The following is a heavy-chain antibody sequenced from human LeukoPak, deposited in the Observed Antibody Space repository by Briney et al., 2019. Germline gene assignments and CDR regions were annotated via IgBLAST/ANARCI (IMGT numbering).Heavy chain of an antibody. CDR3: AGTTVRSYYLDY. J-gene: IGHJ4*02. D-gene: IGHD4-11*01. V-gene: IGHV1-46*01. CDR2: INPSGGST. CDR1: GYTFTIYY. Sequence: ASVKVSCXASGYTFTIYYMHWVRQAHGQGLEWMGIINPSGGSTSYAQRFQGRVTMTRDTSTSTVYMELSSLRSEDTAVYYCAGTTVRSYYLDYWGQGTLVTVSS.